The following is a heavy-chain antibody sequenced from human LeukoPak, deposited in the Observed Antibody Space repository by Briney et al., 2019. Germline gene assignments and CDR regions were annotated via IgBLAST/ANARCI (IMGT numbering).Heavy chain of an antibody. CDR1: GYTFTNYG. CDR2: ISTYSGNT. J-gene: IGHJ6*02. D-gene: IGHD2-2*01. CDR3: ARGYCRSTSCHEPPLYGMDV. V-gene: IGHV1-18*04. Sequence: ASIKVSCKASGYTFTNYGFSWVRQAPGQGLEWMGWISTYSGNTNYAQQLQGGVTMTSDTSTSTVYMELRSPRSDDTAVYYCARGYCRSTSCHEPPLYGMDVWGQGTTVTVS.